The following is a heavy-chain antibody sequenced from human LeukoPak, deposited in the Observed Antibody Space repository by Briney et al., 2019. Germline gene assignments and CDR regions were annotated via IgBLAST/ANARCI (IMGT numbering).Heavy chain of an antibody. V-gene: IGHV3-7*05. CDR2: IKQDGSEK. Sequence: PGGSLRLSCAASGFTFSSRWMSWVRQAPGKGLEWVTNIKQDGSEKDYVDSVKGIFTISRDNDKNSLYLQMNSVRAEDTAIYYCASRIAAAARFDFWGQGTLVTVSS. D-gene: IGHD6-13*01. CDR3: ASRIAAAARFDF. CDR1: GFTFSSRW. J-gene: IGHJ4*02.